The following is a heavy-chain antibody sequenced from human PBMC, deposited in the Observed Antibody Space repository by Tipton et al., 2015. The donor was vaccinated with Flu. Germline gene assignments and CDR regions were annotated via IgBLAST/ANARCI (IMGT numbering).Heavy chain of an antibody. CDR3: ARTYISSDWYVQYFDY. CDR2: VWYDGSNT. Sequence: SLRLSCAASGFIFNNYGMHWVRQAPGRGLEWVAVVWYDGSNTFYADSVKGRFTISRDNTRNRLYLQMTNLRAEDTAVYYCARTYISSDWYVQYFDYWGPGTLVTVSA. V-gene: IGHV3-33*03. J-gene: IGHJ4*02. CDR1: GFIFNNYG. D-gene: IGHD6-13*01.